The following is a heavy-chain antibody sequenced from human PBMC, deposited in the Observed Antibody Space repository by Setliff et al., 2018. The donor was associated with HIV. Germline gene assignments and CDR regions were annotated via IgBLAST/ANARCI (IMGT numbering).Heavy chain of an antibody. V-gene: IGHV4-59*11. CDR2: VYYSGTT. D-gene: IGHD2-21*01. Sequence: PSETLSLTCTVSGGVISSHYWSWMRQSPGKGLEWIGSVYYSGTTNYNPSFKSRITISLDRSKRQFSLTLDSVTPADTAVYLCSTVVTLSYCHDGLCPAFDSWGQGLRVTVSS. CDR1: GGVISSHY. CDR3: STVVTLSYCHDGLCPAFDS. J-gene: IGHJ4*02.